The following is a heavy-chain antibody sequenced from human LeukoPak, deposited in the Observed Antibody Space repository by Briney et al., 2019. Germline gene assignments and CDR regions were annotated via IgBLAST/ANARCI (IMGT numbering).Heavy chain of an antibody. D-gene: IGHD3-10*01. CDR1: GFTFSSCW. Sequence: GGSLRLSCAASGFTFSSCWMHWVRQAPGKGLVWVARINSDGSSTSYADSVKGRFTISRDNARNTLYLQMNSLRPEDTAVYYCARGYGSGESIPFDSWGQGTLVTVSS. CDR3: ARGYGSGESIPFDS. CDR2: INSDGSST. V-gene: IGHV3-74*01. J-gene: IGHJ4*02.